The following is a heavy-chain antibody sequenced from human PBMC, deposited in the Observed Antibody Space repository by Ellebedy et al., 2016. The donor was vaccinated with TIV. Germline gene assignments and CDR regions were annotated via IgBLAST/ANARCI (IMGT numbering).Heavy chain of an antibody. J-gene: IGHJ4*02. CDR1: GGSINNVAHA. CDR2: FYPSGST. D-gene: IGHD1-14*01. Sequence: SETLPLTXAVSGGSINNVAHAWGWIRQTPGQGLEWIGYFYPSGSTFYNPSLRSRVTISVDRSRNQFSLKLTSVTAADTALYYCARRGDTTEEPFDLWGRGTLVTVSS. V-gene: IGHV4-30-2*01. CDR3: ARRGDTTEEPFDL.